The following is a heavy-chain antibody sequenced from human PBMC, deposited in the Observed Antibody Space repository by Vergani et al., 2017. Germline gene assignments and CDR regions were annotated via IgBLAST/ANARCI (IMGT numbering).Heavy chain of an antibody. CDR3: ARVNFVGYSSGWAYFDY. CDR2: IYHSGST. CDR1: GYSLSSGYY. Sequence: QVQLPESGPGLVKPSEPLSLTCTVSGYSLSSGYYWGWIRQPPGKGLEWIGSIYHSGSTYYNPSLKSRVTISVDTSKNQFSLKLSSVTAADTAVYYCARVNFVGYSSGWAYFDYWGQGTLVTVSS. V-gene: IGHV4-38-2*02. J-gene: IGHJ4*02. D-gene: IGHD6-19*01.